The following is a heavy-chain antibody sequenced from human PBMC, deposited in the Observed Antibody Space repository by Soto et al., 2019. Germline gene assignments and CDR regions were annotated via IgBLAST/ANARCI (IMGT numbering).Heavy chain of an antibody. Sequence: ASVKVSCKASGYTFTSYGISWVRQAPGQGLEWMGWISAYNGNTNYAQKLQGRVTMTTDTSTSTAYMELRSLRSDDTAVYYCARDGFCYYGSGSYPYYYYGMDVWGQGTTVTVSS. CDR3: ARDGFCYYGSGSYPYYYYGMDV. J-gene: IGHJ6*02. CDR1: GYTFTSYG. D-gene: IGHD3-10*01. V-gene: IGHV1-18*01. CDR2: ISAYNGNT.